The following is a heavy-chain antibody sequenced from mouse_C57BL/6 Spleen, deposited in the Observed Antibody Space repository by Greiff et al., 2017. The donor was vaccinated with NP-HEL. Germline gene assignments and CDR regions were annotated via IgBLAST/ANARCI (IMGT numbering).Heavy chain of an antibody. D-gene: IGHD1-1*01. V-gene: IGHV2-9-1*01. CDR2: IWTGGGT. Sequence: VNLVESGPGLVAPSQSLSITCTVSGFSLTSYAISWVRQPPGKGLEWLGVIWTGGGTNYNSALKSRLSISKDNSKSQVFLKMNSLQTDDTARYYCAREKDIITTVADWYFDVWGTGTTVTVSS. CDR3: AREKDIITTVADWYFDV. J-gene: IGHJ1*03. CDR1: GFSLTSYA.